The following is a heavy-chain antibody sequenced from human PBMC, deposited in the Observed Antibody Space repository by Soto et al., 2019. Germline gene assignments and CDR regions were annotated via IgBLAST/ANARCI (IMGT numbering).Heavy chain of an antibody. Sequence: EVQLVESGGGLVQPGRSLRLSCAASGFTFDDYAMHWVRQAPGKGLEWVSGISWNSGSIGYADSVKGRFTISRDNAKNSLYLQMNSLRAEDTALYYCAKGDYGSRSYYPGAEYFQHWGQGTLVTVSS. J-gene: IGHJ1*01. CDR3: AKGDYGSRSYYPGAEYFQH. CDR1: GFTFDDYA. D-gene: IGHD3-10*01. V-gene: IGHV3-9*01. CDR2: ISWNSGSI.